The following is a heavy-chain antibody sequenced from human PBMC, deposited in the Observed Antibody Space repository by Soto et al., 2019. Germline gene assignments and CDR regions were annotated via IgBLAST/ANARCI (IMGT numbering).Heavy chain of an antibody. V-gene: IGHV3-15*07. D-gene: IGHD3-10*01. CDR2: IKSKTDGGTT. CDR3: TTGRDTMVRGVPDYYGMDV. J-gene: IGHJ6*02. Sequence: SLRLSCAASGFTFSNAWMNWVRQAPGKGLEWVGRIKSKTDGGTTDYAAPVKGRFTISRDDSKNTLYLQMNSLKTEDTAVYYCTTGRDTMVRGVPDYYGMDVWGQGTTVTVSS. CDR1: GFTFSNAW.